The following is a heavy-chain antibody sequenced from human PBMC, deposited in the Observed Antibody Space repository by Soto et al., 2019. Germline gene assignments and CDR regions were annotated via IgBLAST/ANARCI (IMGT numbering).Heavy chain of an antibody. V-gene: IGHV4-59*01. D-gene: IGHD5-18*01. CDR3: ARVYGYSYALGPPSRYNWFDP. Sequence: PSETLSLTCTVSGVSISSYYWSWIRQPPGKGLEWIGYIYYSGSTNYNPSLKSRVTISVDTSKNQFSLKLSSVTAADTAVYYCARVYGYSYALGPPSRYNWFDPWGQGTLVTVSS. J-gene: IGHJ5*02. CDR2: IYYSGST. CDR1: GVSISSYY.